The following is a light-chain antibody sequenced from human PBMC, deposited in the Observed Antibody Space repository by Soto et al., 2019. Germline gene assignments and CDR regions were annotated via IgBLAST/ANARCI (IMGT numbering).Light chain of an antibody. Sequence: QSVLTQPPSVSGAPGQRVAISCTGSSSNIGAGYDVHWYQQLPGTAPKLLIFGNINRPSGVPDRFSGSKSGTSASLAITGLQAEDEADYYCRSYDSSLSGVVFGGGTKLTVL. CDR3: RSYDSSLSGVV. J-gene: IGLJ3*02. V-gene: IGLV1-40*01. CDR2: GNI. CDR1: SSNIGAGYD.